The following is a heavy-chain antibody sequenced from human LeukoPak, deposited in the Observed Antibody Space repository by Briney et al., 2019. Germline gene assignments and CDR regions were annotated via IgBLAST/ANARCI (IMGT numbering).Heavy chain of an antibody. CDR3: ARVPSYSSGWYGRYYYYGMDV. V-gene: IGHV6-1*01. CDR1: GDSVSSNSAA. J-gene: IGHJ6*02. Sequence: SQTLSLTCAISGDSVSSNSAAWNWIRQSPSRGLEWLGRTYHRSKWYNDYAVSVKSRITINPDTSKNQFSLQLNSVTPEDTAVYYCARVPSYSSGWYGRYYYYGMDVWGQGTTVTVSS. D-gene: IGHD6-19*01. CDR2: TYHRSKWYN.